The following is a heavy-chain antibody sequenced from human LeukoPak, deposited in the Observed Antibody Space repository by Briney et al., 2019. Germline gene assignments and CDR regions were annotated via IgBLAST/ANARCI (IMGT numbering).Heavy chain of an antibody. D-gene: IGHD2-2*01. J-gene: IGHJ5*02. CDR3: ARRLTQYDCFDP. V-gene: IGHV6-1*01. CDR1: GDSLSSNSVT. CDR2: TYYRSTWYN. Sequence: SQTLSLTCAISGDSLSSNSVTWNWVRQSPSRGLEWLGRTYYRSTWYNDYAVSVRGRITVNPDTSKNQFSLHLNSVTPEDTAVYYCARRLTQYDCFDPWGQGILVTVSS.